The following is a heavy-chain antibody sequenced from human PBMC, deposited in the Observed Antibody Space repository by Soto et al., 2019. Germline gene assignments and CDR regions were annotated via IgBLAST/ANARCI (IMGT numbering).Heavy chain of an antibody. CDR1: GIAVSTNY. CDR3: ARTSKVTTIFDY. D-gene: IGHD4-17*01. J-gene: IGHJ4*02. CDR2: IHSDGAT. Sequence: EVQLADSGGGLVQPGESLRLSCAASGIAVSTNYMSWVRQAPGKGLEWVATIHSDGATFYADSVKGRFNISRDSSKNTLYLQMNNLRADDTAVYYCARTSKVTTIFDYWGPGTLVIVSS. V-gene: IGHV3-66*01.